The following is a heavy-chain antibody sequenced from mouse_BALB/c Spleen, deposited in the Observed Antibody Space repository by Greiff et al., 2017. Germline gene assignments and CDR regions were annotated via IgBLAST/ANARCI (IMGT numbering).Heavy chain of an antibody. D-gene: IGHD4-1*01. CDR2: INPSTGYT. V-gene: IGHV1-7*01. CDR3: ARGGKKTGLYYYAMDY. Sequence: QVQLMQSGAELAKPGASVKMSCKASGYTFTSYWMHWVKQRPGQGLEWIGYINPSTGYTEYNQKFKDKATLTADKSSSTAYMQLSSLTSEDSAVYYCARGGKKTGLYYYAMDYWGQGTSVTVSS. J-gene: IGHJ4*01. CDR1: GYTFTSYW.